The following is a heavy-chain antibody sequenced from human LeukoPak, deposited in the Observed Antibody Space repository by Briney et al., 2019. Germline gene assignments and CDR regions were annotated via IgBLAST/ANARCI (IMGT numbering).Heavy chain of an antibody. CDR3: ARHISSSWYGDWFDP. CDR1: GYSISSGYY. J-gene: IGHJ5*02. D-gene: IGHD6-13*01. CDR2: IYHSGST. Sequence: SETLSLTCAVSGYSISSGYYWGWIRQPPGKGLEWIGSIYHSGSTYYNPSLKSRVTISVDTSKNQISLKLSSVTAADTAVYYCARHISSSWYGDWFDPWGQGTLVTVSS. V-gene: IGHV4-38-2*01.